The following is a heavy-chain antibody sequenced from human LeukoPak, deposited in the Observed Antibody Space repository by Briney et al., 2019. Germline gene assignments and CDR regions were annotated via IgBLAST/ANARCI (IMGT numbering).Heavy chain of an antibody. CDR2: IIPIFGTA. CDR3: ARGGGDYYDSSGSNDY. J-gene: IGHJ4*02. V-gene: IGHV1-69*13. CDR1: GGTFSSYA. D-gene: IGHD3-22*01. Sequence: SLKVSCKASGGTFSSYAISWVRQAPGQGLEWMGGIIPIFGTANYAQKFQGRVTITADEATSKAYMELSSLRAEDTAVYYCARGGGDYYDSSGSNDYWGQGTLVTVS.